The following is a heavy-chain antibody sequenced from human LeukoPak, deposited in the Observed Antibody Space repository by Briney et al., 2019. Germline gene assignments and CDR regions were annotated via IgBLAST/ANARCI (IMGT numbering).Heavy chain of an antibody. CDR3: VRDRSGSSSVY. CDR1: GFNFSNYA. D-gene: IGHD6-6*01. Sequence: GGSLRLSCAASGFNFSNYAMTWFRQAPGKGLVWVSHINSDGSSTTYADSVKGRFTISRDNAKNTLYLQMNSLRAEDTAVYYCVRDRSGSSSVYWGQGTLATVSS. V-gene: IGHV3-74*01. J-gene: IGHJ4*02. CDR2: INSDGSST.